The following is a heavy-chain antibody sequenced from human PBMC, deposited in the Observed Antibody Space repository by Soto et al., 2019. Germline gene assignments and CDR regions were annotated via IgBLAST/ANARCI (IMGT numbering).Heavy chain of an antibody. V-gene: IGHV4-4*02. CDR1: GGSISSSNW. D-gene: IGHD1-1*01. J-gene: IGHJ4*02. CDR2: IYHSGST. CDR3: ARRYGYSFDY. Sequence: PSETLSLTCAVSGGSISSSNWWSWVRQPPGKGLEWIGEIYHSGSTNYNPSLKSRVTILVDTSKNQFSLKLSSVTAADTAVYYCARRYGYSFDYWGQGTLVTVSS.